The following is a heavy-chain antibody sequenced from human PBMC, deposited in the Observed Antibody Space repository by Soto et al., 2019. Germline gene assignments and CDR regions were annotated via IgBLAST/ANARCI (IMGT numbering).Heavy chain of an antibody. CDR3: ARLRRPTNNGYYYMEV. CDR2: IYHSGST. Sequence: SETLSLTCAVYGGSISSGGNSWSWIRQPPGKGLDWIGYIYHSGSTYNNPSLKSRVTISVDTSKNQFSLKLSSVTAADTAVYYCARLRRPTNNGYYYMEVWGKRTTVTVPS. D-gene: IGHD1-1*01. J-gene: IGHJ6*03. CDR1: GGSISSGGNS. V-gene: IGHV4-30-2*01.